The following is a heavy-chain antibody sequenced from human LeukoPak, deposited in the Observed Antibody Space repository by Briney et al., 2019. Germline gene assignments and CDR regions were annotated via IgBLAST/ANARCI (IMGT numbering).Heavy chain of an antibody. CDR3: ARDREYYYDSSGYSPDY. J-gene: IGHJ4*02. V-gene: IGHV3-11*01. CDR2: ISSSGSTI. Sequence: GGSLRLSCAASGFTFSDYYVSWIRQAPGKGLEWVSYISSSGSTIYCADSVKGRFTISRDNAKNSLYLQMNSLRAEDTAVYYCARDREYYYDSSGYSPDYWGQGTLVTVSS. CDR1: GFTFSDYY. D-gene: IGHD3-22*01.